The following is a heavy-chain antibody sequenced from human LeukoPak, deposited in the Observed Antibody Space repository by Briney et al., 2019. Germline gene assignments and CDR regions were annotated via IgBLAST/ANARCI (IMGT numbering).Heavy chain of an antibody. J-gene: IGHJ4*02. CDR1: GFTFDGYA. D-gene: IGHD3-10*01. V-gene: IGHV3-43*02. CDR2: ISGDGGST. CDR3: AKSRGVWGPFDY. Sequence: PGGSLRLSCAASGFTFDGYAMCWVRQAPGKGLEWVSIISGDGGSTRYADSVKGRFTISRDNSKNSLYLQMNSLRPEDTALYYCAKSRGVWGPFDYWGQGTLVTVSS.